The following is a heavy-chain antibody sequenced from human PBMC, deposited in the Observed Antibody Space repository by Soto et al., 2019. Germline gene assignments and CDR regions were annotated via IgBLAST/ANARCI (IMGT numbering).Heavy chain of an antibody. V-gene: IGHV1-69*01. Sequence: QVQLVQSGAEVKKPGSSVKVSCKASGGTFSSYAISWVRQAPGQGLEWMGGIIPIFGTANYAQKFQGRVTITADESTSTAYMELSSLRYEDTAVYYCARVVSGRYCSSTSCYYYYYGMDVWGQGTTVTVSS. D-gene: IGHD2-2*01. CDR1: GGTFSSYA. J-gene: IGHJ6*02. CDR2: IIPIFGTA. CDR3: ARVVSGRYCSSTSCYYYYYGMDV.